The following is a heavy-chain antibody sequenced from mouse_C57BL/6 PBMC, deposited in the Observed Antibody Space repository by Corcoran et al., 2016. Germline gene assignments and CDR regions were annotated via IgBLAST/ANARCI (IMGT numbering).Heavy chain of an antibody. Sequence: GTELVKPGASVKISCKASGYTFTDYYINWVKQRPGQGLEWIGWIFPGSGSTYYNEKFKGKATLTVDKSSSTAYMLLSSLTSEDSAVYFCARFYGSSYPFDYWGQGTTLTVSP. CDR3: ARFYGSSYPFDY. CDR2: IFPGSGST. V-gene: IGHV1-75*01. D-gene: IGHD1-1*01. J-gene: IGHJ2*01. CDR1: GYTFTDYY.